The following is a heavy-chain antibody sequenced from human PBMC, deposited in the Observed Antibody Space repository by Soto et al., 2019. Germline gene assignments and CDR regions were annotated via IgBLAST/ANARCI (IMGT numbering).Heavy chain of an antibody. D-gene: IGHD3-22*01. V-gene: IGHV1-18*04. CDR3: ARGAPYYYDSSGYYEPPSP. Sequence: ASVKVSCKASGYTFTSYGISWVRQAPGQGLEWMGWISAYNGNTNYAQKLQGRVTMTTDTSTSTAYMELRSLRSDDTAVYYCARGAPYYYDSSGYYEPPSPWGQGTLVTVSS. CDR1: GYTFTSYG. J-gene: IGHJ5*02. CDR2: ISAYNGNT.